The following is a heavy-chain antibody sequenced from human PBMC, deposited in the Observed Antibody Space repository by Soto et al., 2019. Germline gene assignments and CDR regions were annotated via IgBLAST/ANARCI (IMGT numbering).Heavy chain of an antibody. CDR2: VNAGNDNT. CDR1: GYTFTNNV. V-gene: IGHV1-3*01. D-gene: IGHD5-12*01. Sequence: QVHLVQSGAEVKKPGASVKVSCKTSGYTFTNNVIHWVRQAPGQRLEWMGWVNAGNDNTKWSREFQGRLTLTNDTYATTAYMAPSRLTSADTAIYFCAREVPYSSSRFDSWGQGTLVTVSS. CDR3: AREVPYSSSRFDS. J-gene: IGHJ4*02.